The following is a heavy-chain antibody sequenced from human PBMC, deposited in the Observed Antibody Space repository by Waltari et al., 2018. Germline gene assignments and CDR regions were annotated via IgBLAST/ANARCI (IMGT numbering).Heavy chain of an antibody. V-gene: IGHV4-59*01. J-gene: IGHJ6*02. CDR2: IYYSGST. Sequence: QVQLQESGPGLVKPSETLSLTCTVPGGSISSYYWSWIRQPPGKGLEWIGYIYYSGSTNYNPSLKSRVTISVDTSKNQFSLKLSSVTAADTAVYYCARVGVVPAAIEYYYGMDVWGQGTTVTVSS. CDR1: GGSISSYY. D-gene: IGHD2-2*01. CDR3: ARVGVVPAAIEYYYGMDV.